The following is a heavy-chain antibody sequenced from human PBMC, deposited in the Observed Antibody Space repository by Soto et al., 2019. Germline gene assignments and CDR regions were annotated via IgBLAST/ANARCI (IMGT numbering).Heavy chain of an antibody. CDR1: GGSVSSGSYY. J-gene: IGHJ5*02. V-gene: IGHV4-61*01. D-gene: IGHD2-15*01. CDR3: VRAGRYCSGGSCSNWFDP. Sequence: AETLSLSCTVSGGSVSSGSYYWSWIRQPPGKGLEWIGYIYYSGSTNYNPSLKSRVTISVDTSKNQFSLKLSSVTAADTAVYYCVRAGRYCSGGSCSNWFDPWGQGTLVTVSS. CDR2: IYYSGST.